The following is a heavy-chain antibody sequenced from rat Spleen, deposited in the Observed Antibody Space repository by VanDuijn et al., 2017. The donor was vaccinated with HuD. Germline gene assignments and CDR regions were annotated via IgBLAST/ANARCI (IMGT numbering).Heavy chain of an antibody. Sequence: QVQLKESGPGLVQPSQTLSLTCTVSGFSLTTYTVTWVRQPPGKGLDGIGEIWNDGTINYNSALQSRLSISRDTSKSQVFLKMNSLQTEDIATYYCARHRNWEPGMDAWGQGASVTVSS. CDR3: ARHRNWEPGMDA. CDR1: GFSLTTYT. V-gene: IGHV2-15*01. D-gene: IGHD5-1*01. J-gene: IGHJ4*01. CDR2: IWNDGTI.